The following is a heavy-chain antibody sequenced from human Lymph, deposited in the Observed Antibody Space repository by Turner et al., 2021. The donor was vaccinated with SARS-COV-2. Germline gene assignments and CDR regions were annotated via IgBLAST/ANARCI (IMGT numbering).Heavy chain of an antibody. CDR3: ARFTASIEVTGRYFDY. CDR1: GYTFTSYG. D-gene: IGHD6-19*01. J-gene: IGHJ4*02. CDR2: ISFYNGNT. V-gene: IGHV1-18*01. Sequence: QVQLVQSGAEVKKPGASVKVSCQASGYTFTSYGISWVRQAPGQGLEWMVWISFYNGNTNYAQKLQGRVTMSTDTSTSTAYMELRSLRSDDTAVYYCARFTASIEVTGRYFDYWGQGTLVTVSS.